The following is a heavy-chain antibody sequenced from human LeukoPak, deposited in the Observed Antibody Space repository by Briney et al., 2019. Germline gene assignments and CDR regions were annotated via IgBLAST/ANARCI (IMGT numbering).Heavy chain of an antibody. J-gene: IGHJ6*02. V-gene: IGHV4-30-4*01. Sequence: SQTLSLTCTVSGVSISSGDYYWSWLRQPPGKGLEWIGYIYYSGSTYYNPSLKSRVTISVDTSKNQFSLKLSSVTAADTAVYYCARAPGYYYYGMDVWGQGTTVTVSS. CDR2: IYYSGST. CDR3: ARAPGYYYYGMDV. CDR1: GVSISSGDYY.